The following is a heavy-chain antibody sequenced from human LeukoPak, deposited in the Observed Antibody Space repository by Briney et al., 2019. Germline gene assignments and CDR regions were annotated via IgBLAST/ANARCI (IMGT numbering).Heavy chain of an antibody. CDR1: GFIFSSYS. J-gene: IGHJ4*02. CDR2: ISGRSNYI. CDR3: AKQSITMVRGVIDY. D-gene: IGHD3-10*01. Sequence: GGSLRLSCAASGFIFSSYSMNWVRQAPGKGLEWISSISGRSNYIYYADSVKGRFTISRDNAKKSLYLQLNSLRAEDTAVYYCAKQSITMVRGVIDYWGQGTLVTVSS. V-gene: IGHV3-21*04.